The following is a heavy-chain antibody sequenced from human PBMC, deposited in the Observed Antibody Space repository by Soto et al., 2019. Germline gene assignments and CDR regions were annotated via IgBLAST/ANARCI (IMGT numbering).Heavy chain of an antibody. CDR3: ARVSEMGTVTEGYYYYMDV. Sequence: QVQLVQSGAEVKKPGSSVKVSCKASGGTFSNYTISWVRQAPGQGLEWMGRSIPIFNIANYAQKFQGRVTITADKSTSTVYMELSNPRSEDTAVYYCARVSEMGTVTEGYYYYMDVWGKGTTVTVSS. CDR2: SIPIFNIA. D-gene: IGHD4-17*01. V-gene: IGHV1-69*02. J-gene: IGHJ6*03. CDR1: GGTFSNYT.